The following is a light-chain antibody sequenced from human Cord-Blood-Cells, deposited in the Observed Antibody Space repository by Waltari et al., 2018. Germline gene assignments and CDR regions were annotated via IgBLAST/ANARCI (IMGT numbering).Light chain of an antibody. Sequence: QSALTQPRSVSGSPGQSVTISCTGTSSDVGGYNYVSWYHQHPGKAPKLMIYDVSNPPSCVPARFSRSKSGSTTSLTISWLQAEDEADYDCCSYAGRCTLVCGGGTKLTVL. CDR3: CSYAGRCTLV. CDR2: DVS. CDR1: SSDVGGYNY. V-gene: IGLV2-11*01. J-gene: IGLJ2*01.